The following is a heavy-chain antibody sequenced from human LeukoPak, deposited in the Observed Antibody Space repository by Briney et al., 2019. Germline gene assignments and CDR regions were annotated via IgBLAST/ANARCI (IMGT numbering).Heavy chain of an antibody. CDR3: ARMYDYVWGSYRPFDY. V-gene: IGHV3-30*02. CDR2: IQYDGSNK. J-gene: IGHJ4*02. Sequence: GGSLRLSCAASGFTFSSYWMHRVRQAPGKGLEWVTFIQYDGSNKYDADSVKGRFTISRDNSKNTLYLQMKSLRAEDTAVYYCARMYDYVWGSYRPFDYWGQGTLVTVSS. CDR1: GFTFSSYW. D-gene: IGHD3-16*02.